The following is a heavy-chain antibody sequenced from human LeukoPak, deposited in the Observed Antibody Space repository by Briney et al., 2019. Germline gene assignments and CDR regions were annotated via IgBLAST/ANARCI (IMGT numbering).Heavy chain of an antibody. CDR3: AREWGPSGELPRVDY. CDR2: IYYSGST. V-gene: IGHV4-39*07. J-gene: IGHJ4*02. Sequence: PSETLSLTCTVSGGSISSSSYYWGWIRQPPGKGLEWIGSIYYSGSTYYNPSLKSRVTISVDTSKDQFSLKLSSVTAADTAVYYCAREWGPSGELPRVDYWGQGTLVTVSS. CDR1: GGSISSSSYY. D-gene: IGHD1-26*01.